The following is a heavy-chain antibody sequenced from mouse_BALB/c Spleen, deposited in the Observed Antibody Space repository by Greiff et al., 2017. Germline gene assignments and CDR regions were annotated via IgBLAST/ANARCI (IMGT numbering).Heavy chain of an antibody. Sequence: EVMLVESGGGLVKPGGSLKLSCAASGFTFSSYAMSWVRQTPEKRLEWVASISSGGSTYYPDSVKGRFTISRDNARNILYLQMSSLRSEDTAMYYCARGLYYGSSSSYFDYWAKAPLSQSPQ. CDR2: ISSGGST. CDR3: ARGLYYGSSSSYFDY. V-gene: IGHV5-6-5*01. J-gene: IGHJ2*01. CDR1: GFTFSSYA. D-gene: IGHD1-1*01.